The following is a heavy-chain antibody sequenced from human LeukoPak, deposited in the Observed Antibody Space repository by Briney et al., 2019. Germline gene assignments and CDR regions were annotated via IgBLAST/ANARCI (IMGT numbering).Heavy chain of an antibody. V-gene: IGHV1-8*01. J-gene: IGHJ5*02. CDR1: GYTFTSYD. CDR3: ARGFARGVRAFDP. Sequence: GASVKVSCKASGYTFTSYDINWVRQATGQGLEWTGWMNPNSGNTGYAQKLQGRVTMTRNTSISTAYMELSSLRFEDTAVYYCARGFARGVRAFDPWGQGTLVTVSS. CDR2: MNPNSGNT. D-gene: IGHD3-10*01.